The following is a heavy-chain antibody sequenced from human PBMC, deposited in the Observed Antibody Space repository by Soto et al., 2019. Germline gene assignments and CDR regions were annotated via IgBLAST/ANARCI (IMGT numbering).Heavy chain of an antibody. CDR2: IYYSGST. CDR1: GGSISSYY. D-gene: IGHD2-2*01. CDR3: VRENRKVGYCSTTSCPFDY. Sequence: PSETLSLTCTVSGGSISSYYWSWIRQPPGKGLEWIGYIYYSGSTNYNPSLKSRVTISVDTSKNQFSLKLSSVTAADTAVYYCVRENRKVGYCSTTSCPFDYWGQGSLVTVS. V-gene: IGHV4-59*01. J-gene: IGHJ4*02.